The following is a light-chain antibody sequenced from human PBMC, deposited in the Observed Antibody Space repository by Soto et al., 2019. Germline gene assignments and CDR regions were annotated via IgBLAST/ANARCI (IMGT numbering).Light chain of an antibody. J-gene: IGKJ4*01. CDR2: GAS. CDR1: QSVRNNY. Sequence: VLKQCADTLSLSPGERVTLCCRSSQSVRNNYLAWYQQKPGQAPRLLIYGASSRATGIPDRFSGSGSATDFTLTISSLAPEDFAVYYCQQYGSSPLTFGGGTKVDNK. V-gene: IGKV3-20*01. CDR3: QQYGSSPLT.